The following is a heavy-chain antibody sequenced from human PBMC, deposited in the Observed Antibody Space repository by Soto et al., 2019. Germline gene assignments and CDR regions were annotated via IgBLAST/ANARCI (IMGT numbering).Heavy chain of an antibody. J-gene: IGHJ4*02. V-gene: IGHV1-18*01. Sequence: QVQLVQSGVEVKKPGASVKVSCQASGYTFTNYGITWLRQAPGQGLEWMGWVSAYNRNTNYAQRFQDRGTITTDTSTRTAYMELRNFRSDDTAIYFCARERQYEPLLYGGQGTLVTVSS. CDR1: GYTFTNYG. CDR3: ARERQYEPLLY. D-gene: IGHD2-2*01. CDR2: VSAYNRNT.